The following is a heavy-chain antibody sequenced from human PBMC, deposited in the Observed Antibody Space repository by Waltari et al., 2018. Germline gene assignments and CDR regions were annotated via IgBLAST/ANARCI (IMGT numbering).Heavy chain of an antibody. V-gene: IGHV4-34*01. CDR2: INHIGST. Sequence: QVQLQQWGAGLLKPSETLSLTCAVYGGSFSGYYWSWIRQPPGKGLEWIGEINHIGSTNANPSIKRRVTLSVDTSKDQFSLKLSSVTPSDTAVYYCARGSDAFDIWGQGTMVTVSS. CDR1: GGSFSGYY. CDR3: ARGSDAFDI. J-gene: IGHJ3*02.